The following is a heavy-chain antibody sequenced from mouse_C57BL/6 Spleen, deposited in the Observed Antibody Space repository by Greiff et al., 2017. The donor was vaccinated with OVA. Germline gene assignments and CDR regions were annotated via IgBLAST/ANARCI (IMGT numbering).Heavy chain of an antibody. CDR1: GYTFTSYW. D-gene: IGHD3-2*02. V-gene: IGHV1-74*01. CDR2: IHPSDSDT. CDR3: ASYSLDSSGPWFAY. Sequence: QVQLQQPGAELVKPGASVKVSCKASGYTFTSYWMHWVKQRPGQGLEWIGRIHPSDSDTNYNQKFKGKATLTVDKSSSTAYMQLSSLTSEDSAVYYCASYSLDSSGPWFAYWGQGTLVTVSA. J-gene: IGHJ3*01.